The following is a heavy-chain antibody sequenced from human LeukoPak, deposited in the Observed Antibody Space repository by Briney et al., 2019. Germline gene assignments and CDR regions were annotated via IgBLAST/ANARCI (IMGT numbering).Heavy chain of an antibody. D-gene: IGHD6-13*01. J-gene: IGHJ4*02. Sequence: SETLSLTCTASGVSFSSYYMSWIRQPPGKGLEWMGYIYYNGSTNYNPSLKTRVTIRVYTSKNQFSMKLSSVTAADTAVYYCAREYSRSGVDYWGQGTLVTVSS. CDR2: IYYNGST. CDR1: GVSFSSYY. CDR3: AREYSRSGVDY. V-gene: IGHV4-59*01.